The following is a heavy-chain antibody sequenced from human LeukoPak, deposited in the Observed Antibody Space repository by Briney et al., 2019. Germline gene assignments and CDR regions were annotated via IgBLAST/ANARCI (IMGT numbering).Heavy chain of an antibody. V-gene: IGHV3-30-3*01. J-gene: IGHJ4*02. D-gene: IGHD6-19*01. CDR1: GFTFSSYA. CDR2: ISYDGSNK. CDR3: ARVDRGWTGGSDY. Sequence: PGRSLRLSCAASGFTFSSYAMHWVRQAPGKGLEWVAVISYDGSNKYYADSVKGRFTISRDNSKNTLYLQMNSLRAEDTAVYYCARVDRGWTGGSDYWGQGTLVTVSS.